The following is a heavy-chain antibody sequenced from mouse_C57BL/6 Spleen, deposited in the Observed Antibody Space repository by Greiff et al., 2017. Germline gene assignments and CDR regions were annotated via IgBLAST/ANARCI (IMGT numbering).Heavy chain of an antibody. D-gene: IGHD1-1*02. CDR3: ASGSGGYYGYFDV. CDR2: IYPRDGST. J-gene: IGHJ1*03. CDR1: GYTFTSYD. V-gene: IGHV1-85*01. Sequence: VKLVESGPELVKPGASVKLSCKASGYTFTSYDINWVKQRPGQGLEWIGWIYPRDGSTKYNEKFKGKATLTVDTSSSTAYMQLHSLTSEDSAVYFCASGSGGYYGYFDVWGTGTTVTVSS.